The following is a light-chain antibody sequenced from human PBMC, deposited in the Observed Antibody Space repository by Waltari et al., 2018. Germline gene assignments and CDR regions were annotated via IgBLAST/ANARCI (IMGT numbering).Light chain of an antibody. J-gene: IGLJ2*01. CDR1: SSDIGNSKY. CDR2: EVI. Sequence: QSVLTQPPSASGSPGQSVTLSCTGTSSDIGNSKYVSWYQQHPGKAPKLMIYEVIKRPSGVPDRFSGSKSGNTASLTVSGLQAEDEAVSYCSSYAGLKVFGGGTKLTVL. CDR3: SSYAGLKV. V-gene: IGLV2-8*01.